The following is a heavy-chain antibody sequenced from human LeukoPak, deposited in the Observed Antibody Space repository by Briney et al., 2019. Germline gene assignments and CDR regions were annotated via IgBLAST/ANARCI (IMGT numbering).Heavy chain of an antibody. J-gene: IGHJ3*02. CDR3: VRDQFYAFDI. V-gene: IGHV3-48*03. Sequence: GGSLRLSCAASGFTFSSYEMNWVRQAPGKGLEWVSYISSSGSTIYCADSVKGRFTISRDNARNSLYLEMNSLRAEDTAVYYCVRDQFYAFDIWGQGTMVTVSS. CDR1: GFTFSSYE. CDR2: ISSSGSTI.